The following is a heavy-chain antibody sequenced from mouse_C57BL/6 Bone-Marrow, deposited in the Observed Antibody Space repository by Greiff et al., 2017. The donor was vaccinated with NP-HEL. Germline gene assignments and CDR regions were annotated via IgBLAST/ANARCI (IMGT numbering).Heavy chain of an antibody. CDR2: ISSGSSTI. D-gene: IGHD1-1*01. CDR3: ARPITTGDWYFDV. J-gene: IGHJ1*03. CDR1: GFTFSDYG. V-gene: IGHV5-17*01. Sequence: EVKLVESGGGLVKPGGSLKLSCAASGFTFSDYGMHWVRQAPEKGLEWVAYISSGSSTIYYVDTVKGRFTISRDTAKNTLFLQMTSLRAEDTAMYYCARPITTGDWYFDVWGTGTTVTVSS.